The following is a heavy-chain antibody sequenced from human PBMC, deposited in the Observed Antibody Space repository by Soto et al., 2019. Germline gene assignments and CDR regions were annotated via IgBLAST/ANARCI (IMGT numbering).Heavy chain of an antibody. J-gene: IGHJ6*02. CDR1: GFTFSSYG. CDR3: ARDRTVGSSWHPRYYYYYGMDV. D-gene: IGHD6-13*01. Sequence: GGSLRLSCAASGFTFSSYGMHWVRQAPGKGLEWVAVVWYDGSNKYYADSVKGRFTISRDNSKNTLYLQMNSLRAEDTTVYYCARDRTVGSSWHPRYYYYYGMDVWGQGTTVTVSS. V-gene: IGHV3-33*01. CDR2: VWYDGSNK.